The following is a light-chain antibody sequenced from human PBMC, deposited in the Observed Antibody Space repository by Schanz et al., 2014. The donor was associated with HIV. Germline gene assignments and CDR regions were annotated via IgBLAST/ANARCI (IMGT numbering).Light chain of an antibody. J-gene: IGLJ2*01. Sequence: QSVLTQPPSASGSPGQSVAISCTGASSDIGVSWYQQYPGNAPKLMIFAVNRRTSGVPDRFSGAKSGNTAFLLVSGFQDEDEADYYCASYGGSNNLLFGGGTKLTVL. CDR3: ASYGGSNNLL. CDR1: SSDIG. V-gene: IGLV2-8*01. CDR2: AVN.